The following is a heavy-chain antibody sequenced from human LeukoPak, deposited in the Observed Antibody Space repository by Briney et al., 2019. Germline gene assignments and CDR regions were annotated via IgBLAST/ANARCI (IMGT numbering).Heavy chain of an antibody. D-gene: IGHD1-14*01. V-gene: IGHV3-30*04. CDR2: ISDDGTSE. CDR1: GYTFSYYF. CDR3: ARVRAYPYNSSPRHWFNP. J-gene: IGHJ5*02. Sequence: GRSLRLSCEGSGYTFSYYFMYWVRQAPGKELEWAAAISDDGTSEHYADSVKGRFTISRDNSKKSLYLQMNRLRTEDTAVYYCARVRAYPYNSSPRHWFNPWGQGTLVTVSP.